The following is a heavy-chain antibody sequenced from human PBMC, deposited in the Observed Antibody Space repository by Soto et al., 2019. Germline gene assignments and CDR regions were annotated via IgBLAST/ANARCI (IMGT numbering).Heavy chain of an antibody. CDR2: IDPSDSYT. CDR1: GYSFTSYW. CDR3: ARHPHYYYYDSSGPDAFDI. D-gene: IGHD3-22*01. J-gene: IGHJ3*02. V-gene: IGHV5-10-1*01. Sequence: GESLKISCKGSGYSFTSYWISWVRQMPGKGLEWMGRIDPSDSYTNYSPSFQGHVTISADKSISTAYLQWSSLKASDTAMYYCARHPHYYYYDSSGPDAFDIWDQGTMVTGSS.